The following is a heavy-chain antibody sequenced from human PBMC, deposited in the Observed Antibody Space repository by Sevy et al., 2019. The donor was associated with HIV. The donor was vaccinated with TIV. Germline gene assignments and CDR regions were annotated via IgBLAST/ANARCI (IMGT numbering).Heavy chain of an antibody. D-gene: IGHD2-2*01. CDR2: INTNTGNP. CDR1: GYTFTSYG. V-gene: IGHV7-4-1*02. J-gene: IGHJ6*02. CDR3: ARTSRGIVVVAAAQHYYGMDV. Sequence: ASVKVSCKASGYTFTSYGMNWVRQAPGQGLEWMGWINTNTGNPTYAQGFTGRFVFSLDTSVSTAYLQISRLKVEDTAMYYCARTSRGIVVVAAAQHYYGMDVWGQGTTVTVSS.